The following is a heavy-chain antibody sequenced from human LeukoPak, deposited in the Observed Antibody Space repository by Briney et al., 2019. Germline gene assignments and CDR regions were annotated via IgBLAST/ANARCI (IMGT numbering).Heavy chain of an antibody. CDR1: GFTFSSYA. CDR3: TTVPLVVPAPYYNYGMDV. D-gene: IGHD2-15*01. V-gene: IGHV3-23*01. CDR2: ISGSGGST. J-gene: IGHJ6*02. Sequence: GGSLRLSCAASGFTFSSYAMSWVRQAPGRGLEWVSAISGSGGSTYYADSVKGRFTISRDNSKNTLYLQMNSLKTEDTAVYYCTTVPLVVPAPYYNYGMDVWGQGTTVTVSS.